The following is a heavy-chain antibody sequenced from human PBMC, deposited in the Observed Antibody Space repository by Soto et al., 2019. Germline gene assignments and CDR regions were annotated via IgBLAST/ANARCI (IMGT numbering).Heavy chain of an antibody. V-gene: IGHV4-61*01. CDR2: MYYSGST. CDR1: GGSVYSSSYY. D-gene: IGHD1-26*01. CDR3: ARSEGPTYYNCFDS. J-gene: IGHJ5*01. Sequence: PSETLSLTCTVSGGSVYSSSYYWSWIRQPPGKGLEWIGYMYYSGSTNYNPSLKSRVTISVDTSKNQFSLKLSSVTAADTAVYYWARSEGPTYYNCFDSWGQGTLVTVSS.